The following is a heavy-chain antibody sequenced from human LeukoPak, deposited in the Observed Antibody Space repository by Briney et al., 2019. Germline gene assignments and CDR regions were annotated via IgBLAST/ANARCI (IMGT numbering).Heavy chain of an antibody. CDR3: ARNYYDSSGYYYPLDY. V-gene: IGHV3-48*02. D-gene: IGHD3-22*01. CDR2: ISSSSSTI. Sequence: GGSLRLSCAASGFTFSSYSMNWVRQAPGKGLEWVSYISSSSSTIYYADSVKGRFTISRDNAKNSLYLQMNSLRDEDTAVYYCARNYYDSSGYYYPLDYWGQGTLVTVSS. J-gene: IGHJ4*02. CDR1: GFTFSSYS.